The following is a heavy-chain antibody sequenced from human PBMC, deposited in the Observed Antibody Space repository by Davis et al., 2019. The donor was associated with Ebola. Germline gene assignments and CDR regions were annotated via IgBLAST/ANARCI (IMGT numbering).Heavy chain of an antibody. J-gene: IGHJ5*02. CDR1: GFSFSSCS. Sequence: GESLKISCAASGFSFSSCSMNWVRQAPGKGLEWVSSISSSSTSRYYVDSVKGRFTISRDNAKNSLYLQMNSLRAEDTALYYCASLETTVTTGWFDPWGQGTLVTVSS. V-gene: IGHV3-21*04. CDR2: ISSSSTSR. CDR3: ASLETTVTTGWFDP. D-gene: IGHD4-11*01.